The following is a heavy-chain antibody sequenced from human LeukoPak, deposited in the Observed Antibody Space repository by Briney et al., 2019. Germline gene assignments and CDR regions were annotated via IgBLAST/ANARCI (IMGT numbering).Heavy chain of an antibody. CDR2: ISYDGSNK. V-gene: IGHV3-30*04. CDR3: AKDDYSGSYYNYYYYYMDV. J-gene: IGHJ6*03. D-gene: IGHD1-26*01. CDR1: GFTFSSYA. Sequence: GGSLRLSCAASGFTFSSYAMHWVRQAPGKGLEWVAVISYDGSNKYYADSVKGRFTISRDNSKNTLYLQMNSLRAEDTAVYYCAKDDYSGSYYNYYYYYMDVWGKGTTVTISS.